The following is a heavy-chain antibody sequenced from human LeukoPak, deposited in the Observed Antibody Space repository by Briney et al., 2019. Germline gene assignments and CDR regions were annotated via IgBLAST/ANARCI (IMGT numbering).Heavy chain of an antibody. J-gene: IGHJ4*02. CDR3: ARGYGGNSVNSDY. D-gene: IGHD4-23*01. CDR2: ISGSGGST. CDR1: GFTFSSYA. V-gene: IGHV3-23*01. Sequence: PGGSLRLSCAASGFTFSSYAMSWVRQAPGKGLEWVSAISGSGGSTYYADSVKGRFTISRDNSKNMLYLQMNSLRAEDTAVYYCARGYGGNSVNSDYWGQGTLVTVSS.